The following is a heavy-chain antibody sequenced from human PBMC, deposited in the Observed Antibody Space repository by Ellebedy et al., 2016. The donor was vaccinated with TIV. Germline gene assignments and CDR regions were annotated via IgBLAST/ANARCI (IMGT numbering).Heavy chain of an antibody. D-gene: IGHD6-19*01. CDR2: SRNKANSYTT. Sequence: GESLKISCAASGFTFNDHYMEWVRQAPRKGLEWVGRSRNKANSYTTEYAASVKGRFTISRDDSKNSLYLQMNSLKSEDTAVYYCARHPSVAGPGDVWGQGTTVTVSS. CDR3: ARHPSVAGPGDV. J-gene: IGHJ6*02. V-gene: IGHV3-72*01. CDR1: GFTFNDHY.